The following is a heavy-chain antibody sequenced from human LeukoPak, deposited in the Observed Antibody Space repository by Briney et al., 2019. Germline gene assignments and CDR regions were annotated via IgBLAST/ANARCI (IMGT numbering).Heavy chain of an antibody. J-gene: IGHJ4*02. D-gene: IGHD1-1*01. CDR2: INHSGST. CDR3: ANSVPFDY. CDR1: GGSFSSFS. Sequence: SETLSLTCAVYGGSFSSFSWSWIRRPPGKGLEWIGDINHSGSTKYNPSLKSRVTISVDTSKNQFSLKLSSVTAADTAVYYRANSVPFDYWGQGTLVTVSS. V-gene: IGHV4-34*01.